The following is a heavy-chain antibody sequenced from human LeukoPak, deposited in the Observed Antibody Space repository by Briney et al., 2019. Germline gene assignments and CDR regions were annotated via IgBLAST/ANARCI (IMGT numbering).Heavy chain of an antibody. CDR1: GFTLSCDM. D-gene: IGHD5-24*01. CDR3: ARGEGYNYLLDY. J-gene: IGHJ4*02. V-gene: IGHV3-21*01. CDR2: NSSSSSYI. Sequence: GGSLRLSCAASGFTLSCDMRTWVRQAPAKVLGWVSSNSSSSSYIYYADSVKGRLATSRDNAKTSLYLQMNSLRGEDTAVYYCARGEGYNYLLDYWGQGTLVTVSS.